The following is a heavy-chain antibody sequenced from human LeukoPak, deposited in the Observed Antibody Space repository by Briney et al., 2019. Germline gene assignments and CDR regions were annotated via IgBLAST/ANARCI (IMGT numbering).Heavy chain of an antibody. Sequence: GGSLRLSCAASGFTVSSNYMSWVRQAPGKGLEWASVIYGGGSTYYADSVKGRFTISRDNAKNSLYLQMNSLRAEDTAVYYCAREYYYDSRAPGAFDIWGQGTMVTVSS. V-gene: IGHV3-66*01. CDR1: GFTVSSNY. CDR3: AREYYYDSRAPGAFDI. J-gene: IGHJ3*02. D-gene: IGHD3-22*01. CDR2: IYGGGST.